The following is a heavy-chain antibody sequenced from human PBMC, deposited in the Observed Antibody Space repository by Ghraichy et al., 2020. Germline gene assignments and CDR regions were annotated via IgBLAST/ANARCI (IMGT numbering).Heavy chain of an antibody. CDR2: ISSSGSTI. CDR3: ARDSGPYSSSWYSMGSQYYYYYGMDV. D-gene: IGHD6-13*01. Sequence: LSLTCAASGFTFSDYYMSWIRQAPGKGLEWVSYISSSGSTIYYADSVKGRFTISRDNAKNSLYLQMNSLRAEDTAVYYCARDSGPYSSSWYSMGSQYYYYYGMDVWGQGTTVTVSS. J-gene: IGHJ6*02. V-gene: IGHV3-11*01. CDR1: GFTFSDYY.